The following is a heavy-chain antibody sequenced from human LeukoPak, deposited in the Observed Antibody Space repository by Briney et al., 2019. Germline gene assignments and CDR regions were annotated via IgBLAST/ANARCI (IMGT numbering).Heavy chain of an antibody. V-gene: IGHV3-21*01. CDR1: GFTFSSYS. J-gene: IGHJ5*02. D-gene: IGHD3-10*01. Sequence: GGSLRLSCAASGFTFSSYSMNWVRQAPGKGLEWVSSISSSSSYIYYADSVKGRFTISRDNAKNSLYLQMNSLRAEDTAVYYCARGVGGFENWFDPWGQGTLVTVSS. CDR2: ISSSSSYI. CDR3: ARGVGGFENWFDP.